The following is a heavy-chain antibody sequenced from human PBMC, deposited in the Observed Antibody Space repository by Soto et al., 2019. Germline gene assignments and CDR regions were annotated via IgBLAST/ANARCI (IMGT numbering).Heavy chain of an antibody. CDR3: ARGIAVAGNCLHY. D-gene: IGHD6-19*01. V-gene: IGHV4-61*08. CDR1: GESVKIGVYD. Sequence: NPSERTDLTSTASGESVKIGVYDGSWKQKPPGKGLEWIGYIYYTGNTKYNPSLKNRVTILVDTSKNQFSLRLSSVTAADTAVYYCARGIAVAGNCLHYWGQGTLVTVSS. CDR2: IYYTGNT. J-gene: IGHJ4*02.